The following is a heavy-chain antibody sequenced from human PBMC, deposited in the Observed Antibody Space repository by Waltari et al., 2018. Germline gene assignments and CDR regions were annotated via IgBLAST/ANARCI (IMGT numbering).Heavy chain of an antibody. J-gene: IGHJ6*02. D-gene: IGHD3-10*01. CDR3: ARTYYYGSGTPSDYGMDV. CDR2: IYYSGST. Sequence: QLQLQESGPGLVKPSETLSLTCTVSGGSISSSSYYWGWIRQPPGKGLEWIGSIYYSGSTYYNPSLKSRVTISVDTSKNQFSLKLSSVTAADTAVYYCARTYYYGSGTPSDYGMDVWGQGTTVTVSS. CDR1: GGSISSSSYY. V-gene: IGHV4-39*07.